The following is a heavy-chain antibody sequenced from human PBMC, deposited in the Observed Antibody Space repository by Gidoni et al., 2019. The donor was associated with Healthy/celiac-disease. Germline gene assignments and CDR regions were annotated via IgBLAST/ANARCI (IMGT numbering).Heavy chain of an antibody. D-gene: IGHD6-13*01. CDR3: ARGEQQVLEYYFDY. Sequence: QVQLQESGPGLVKPSVTLSLTCTVSGGPISSYYWSWIRQPPGKGLEWIGYIYYSGSTNYNPSLKSRVTISVDTSKNQFSLKLSSVTAADTAVYYCARGEQQVLEYYFDYWGQGTLVTVSS. CDR1: GGPISSYY. CDR2: IYYSGST. J-gene: IGHJ4*02. V-gene: IGHV4-59*01.